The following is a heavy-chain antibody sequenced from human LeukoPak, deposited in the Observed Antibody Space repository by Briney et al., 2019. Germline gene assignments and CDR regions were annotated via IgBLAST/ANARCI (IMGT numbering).Heavy chain of an antibody. V-gene: IGHV3-43*02. CDR3: AKESGKFDY. CDR1: GLNFDDSA. Sequence: GGSLTLSCVASGLNFDDSAMHWVRQAPGKGLEWVSLISADGGSTFSADSVKGRFSISRDNSKNSLYLQMNSLRSEDTAMYYCAKESGKFDYWGQGTLVAVSS. J-gene: IGHJ4*02. CDR2: ISADGGST.